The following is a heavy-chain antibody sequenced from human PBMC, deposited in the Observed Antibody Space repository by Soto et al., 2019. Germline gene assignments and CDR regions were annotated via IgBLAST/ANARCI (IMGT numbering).Heavy chain of an antibody. V-gene: IGHV3-74*01. CDR1: GFTFSSYW. CDR2: INSDGSST. CDR3: ARGDYYDTSGPFSDAFDI. J-gene: IGHJ3*02. Sequence: GGSLRLSCAASGFTFSSYWMHWVRQAPGKGLVWVSRINSDGSSTSYADSVKGRFTISRDNAKNSLYLQMNSLRAEDTAVYFCARGDYYDTSGPFSDAFDIWGQGTMVTVSS. D-gene: IGHD3-22*01.